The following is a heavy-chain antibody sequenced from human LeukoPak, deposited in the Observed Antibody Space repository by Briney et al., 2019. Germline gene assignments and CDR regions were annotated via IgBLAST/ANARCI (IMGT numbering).Heavy chain of an antibody. D-gene: IGHD5-18*01. CDR2: IKQDGSEK. V-gene: IGHV3-7*03. J-gene: IGHJ4*02. CDR1: GFTSSSYG. CDR3: ARGYRTFDD. Sequence: PGGSLRLSCAASGFTSSSYGMSWVRQAPGKGLEWVANIKQDGSEKYYVDSVKGRFTISRDNAKNSLYLQMNSLRADDTAVYYCARGYRTFDDWGQGTLVTVSS.